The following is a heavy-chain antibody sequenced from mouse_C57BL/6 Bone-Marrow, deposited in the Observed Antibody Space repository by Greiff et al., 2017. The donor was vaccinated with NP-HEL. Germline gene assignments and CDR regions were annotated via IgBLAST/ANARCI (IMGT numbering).Heavy chain of an antibody. Sequence: QVQLQQSGAELVKPGASVKMSCKASGYTFTSYWITWVKQRPGQGLEWIGDIYPGSGSTNYNEKFKSKATLTVDTSSSTAYMQLSSLTSEDSAVYYCARGGSYYYGLFAYWGQGTLVTVSA. D-gene: IGHD1-1*01. V-gene: IGHV1-55*01. CDR1: GYTFTSYW. CDR2: IYPGSGST. CDR3: ARGGSYYYGLFAY. J-gene: IGHJ3*01.